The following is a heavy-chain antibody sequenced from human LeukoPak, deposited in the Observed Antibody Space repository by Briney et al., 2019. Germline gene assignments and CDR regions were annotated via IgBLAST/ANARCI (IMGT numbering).Heavy chain of an antibody. J-gene: IGHJ4*02. CDR3: ASRYCSSTSCYGVYFDY. CDR2: IYSGGST. CDR1: GFTVSSNY. D-gene: IGHD2-2*01. Sequence: GGSLRLSCAASGFTVSSNYMRWVRQAPGKGLEWVSVIYSGGSTYYADSVKGRFTISRDNSKNTLYLQMNSLRAEDTAVYYCASRYCSSTSCYGVYFDYWGQGTLVTVSS. V-gene: IGHV3-66*01.